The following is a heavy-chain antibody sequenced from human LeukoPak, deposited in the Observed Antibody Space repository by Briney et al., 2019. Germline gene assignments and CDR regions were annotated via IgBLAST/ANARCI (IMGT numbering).Heavy chain of an antibody. CDR2: ISSSSSTI. CDR1: GFTFSSYS. Sequence: GGSLRLSCAASGFTFSSYSMNWVRQAPGKGLEWVSYISSSSSTIYYADSVKGRFTISRDNAKNSLYLQMNSLRAEDTAVYYCASLGVYSSSSYWYFDLWGRGTLVTVSS. J-gene: IGHJ2*01. CDR3: ASLGVYSSSSYWYFDL. V-gene: IGHV3-48*01. D-gene: IGHD6-13*01.